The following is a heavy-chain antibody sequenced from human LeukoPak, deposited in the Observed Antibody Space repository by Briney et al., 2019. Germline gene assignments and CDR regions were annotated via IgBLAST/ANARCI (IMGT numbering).Heavy chain of an antibody. J-gene: IGHJ4*02. CDR2: INHSGST. V-gene: IGHV4-34*01. D-gene: IGHD5-18*01. Sequence: SETLSLTCAVYGGSFSGYYWSWIRQPPGKGLEWIGEINHSGSTNYNPSLKSRVTISVDTSKNQFSLKLSSVTAADTAVYYCAVGDSYVLPYFDYWGQGTLVTASS. CDR3: AVGDSYVLPYFDY. CDR1: GGSFSGYY.